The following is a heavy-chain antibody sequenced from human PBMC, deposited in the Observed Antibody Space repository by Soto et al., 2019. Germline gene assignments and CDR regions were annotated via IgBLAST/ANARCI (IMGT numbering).Heavy chain of an antibody. CDR2: IRGFSPYT. CDR3: ARDRGYDAHDYYYNAMDV. CDR1: GFTFRTYT. Sequence: EVQLVESGGGLVKPGGSLRLSCISSGFTFRTYTMNWVRQAPGKGLEWVSGIRGFSPYTFYAESVKGRFTISRDNAKNSLYLQMNSLRAEDTAVYYCARDRGYDAHDYYYNAMDVSGQGTTVTVSS. D-gene: IGHD3-10*01. J-gene: IGHJ6*02. V-gene: IGHV3-21*01.